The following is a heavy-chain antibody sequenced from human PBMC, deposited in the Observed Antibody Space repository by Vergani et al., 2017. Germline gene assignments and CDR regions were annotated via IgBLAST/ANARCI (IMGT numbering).Heavy chain of an antibody. V-gene: IGHV4-61*10. J-gene: IGHJ4*02. D-gene: IGHD6-13*01. CDR1: DGSVSSGNYY. CDR3: AARGMYSSSESLDY. Sequence: QVQLQESGPGLVKPSETLSLTCTVSDGSVSSGNYYWSWIRQPAGKGLEWIGYIYYTGSTNYSPSLKSRVTMSVDTSKNQFSLKGSSVTAADTAVYYCAARGMYSSSESLDYWGQGTLVTVSS. CDR2: IYYTGST.